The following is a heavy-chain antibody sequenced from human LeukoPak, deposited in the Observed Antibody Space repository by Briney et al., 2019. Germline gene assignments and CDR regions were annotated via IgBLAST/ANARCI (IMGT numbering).Heavy chain of an antibody. J-gene: IGHJ4*02. CDR2: IIPIFGTA. D-gene: IGHD3-22*01. Sequence: SVKVSCKASGGTFSSYAISWVRQAPGQGLEWMGRIIPIFGTANYAQKFQGRVTITTDESTSTAYVELSSLRSEDTAVYYCARGVAAGTYYYDSSGYSAYYFDYWGQGTLVTVSS. V-gene: IGHV1-69*05. CDR3: ARGVAAGTYYYDSSGYSAYYFDY. CDR1: GGTFSSYA.